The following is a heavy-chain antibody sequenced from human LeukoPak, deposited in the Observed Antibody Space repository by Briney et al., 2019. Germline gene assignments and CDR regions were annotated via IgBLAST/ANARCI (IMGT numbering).Heavy chain of an antibody. CDR3: ARRSGSYFNF. CDR2: IYPGDSDT. Sequence: GESLKISCKGSGSGYSFANFWIGWVRQVPGKGLEWMGIIYPGDSDTRYSPSFEGQVTISADKSISTAYLQWSSLRASDTAMYFCARRSGSYFNFWGQGTQVIVSS. D-gene: IGHD1-26*01. J-gene: IGHJ4*02. CDR1: GYSFANFW. V-gene: IGHV5-51*01.